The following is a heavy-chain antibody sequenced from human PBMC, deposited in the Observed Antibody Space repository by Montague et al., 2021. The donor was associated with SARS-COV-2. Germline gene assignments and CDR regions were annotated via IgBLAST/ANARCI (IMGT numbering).Heavy chain of an antibody. J-gene: IGHJ6*03. V-gene: IGHV4-34*01. Sequence: SETLSLTCAVHGGSFSTYSWNWIRQPPGKGLEWIGEIHHGGSTNYNPSLMSRVTISADTSKNQFSLKLTSGAAADTAVYSCARLGDGAVPSPILGVGPYYSYYYMDVWGKGTTVTVSS. CDR3: ARLGDGAVPSPILGVGPYYSYYYMDV. D-gene: IGHD3-10*01. CDR2: IHHGGST. CDR1: GGSFSTYS.